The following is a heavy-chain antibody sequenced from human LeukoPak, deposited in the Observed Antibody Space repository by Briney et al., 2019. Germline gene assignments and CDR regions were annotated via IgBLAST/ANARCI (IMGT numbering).Heavy chain of an antibody. J-gene: IGHJ4*02. D-gene: IGHD4-23*01. Sequence: MXXVRQAPGKGLVWVSRINSDGSSTTYADSVKGRFTISRDNAKNTLYLQMNSLRAEDTAVYYCAKGGTTVVDYWGQGTLVTVSS. CDR3: AKGGTTVVDY. CDR2: INSDGSST. V-gene: IGHV3-74*01.